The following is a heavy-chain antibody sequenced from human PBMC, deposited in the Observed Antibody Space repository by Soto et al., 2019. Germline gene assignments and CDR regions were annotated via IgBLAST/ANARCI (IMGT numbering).Heavy chain of an antibody. D-gene: IGHD6-13*01. CDR1: GGSISSYY. J-gene: IGHJ6*02. CDR3: AGGYSSLDGYCYGMDF. CDR2: IYYSGST. Sequence: PSGTLSLTCTVSGGSISSYYWRWLRQPPGKGLAWIGYIYYSGSTNYNPSLKSRVTISVDTSKNQFSLKLSSVTAADTAVYYCAGGYSSLDGYCYGMDFWGQRTTVIVSS. V-gene: IGHV4-59*01.